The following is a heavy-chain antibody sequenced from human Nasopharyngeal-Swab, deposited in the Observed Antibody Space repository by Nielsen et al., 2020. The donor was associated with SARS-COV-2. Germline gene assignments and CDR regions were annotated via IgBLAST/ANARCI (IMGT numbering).Heavy chain of an antibody. V-gene: IGHV3-23*01. Sequence: GESLKISCAASGFTFSSYAMSWVRQAPGTGLEWVPAISGSGGSTYYADSVKGRFTISRDNSKNTLYLQMNSLRAEDTAVYYCAKGGMPGFELWFGETGGAFDIWGQGTMVTVSS. CDR2: ISGSGGST. D-gene: IGHD3-10*01. J-gene: IGHJ3*02. CDR3: AKGGMPGFELWFGETGGAFDI. CDR1: GFTFSSYA.